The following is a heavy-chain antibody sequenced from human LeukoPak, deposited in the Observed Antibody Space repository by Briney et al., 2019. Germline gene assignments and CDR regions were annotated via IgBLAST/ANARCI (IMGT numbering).Heavy chain of an antibody. CDR2: ISNSGTNT. V-gene: IGHV3-23*01. D-gene: IGHD1-1*01. CDR3: AENWNLDF. J-gene: IGHJ4*02. CDR1: RFTFSSFA. Sequence: GGSLRLSCVASRFTFSSFAMSWVRQAPGKGLEWVSSISNSGTNTYYADSVRGRFTISRDNSKNTLYLEMNSLRAEDTAVYYCAENWNLDFWGQGTLVSVSS.